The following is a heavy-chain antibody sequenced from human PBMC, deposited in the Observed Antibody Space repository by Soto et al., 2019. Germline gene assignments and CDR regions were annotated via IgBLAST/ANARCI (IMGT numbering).Heavy chain of an antibody. CDR2: ISWDGGST. V-gene: IGHV3-43D*04. J-gene: IGHJ4*02. CDR3: ATDPRRSSVAPRYFDW. Sequence: PVGSLRLSCASSVFTFDDYSMHCVRQSPGKCLEWVSLISWDGGSTYYADSVKGRFTISRDNSKNSLYLQMNSLRAEDTALYYCATDPRRSSVAPRYFDWWGEGTLVTVSS. D-gene: IGHD6-6*01. CDR1: VFTFDDYS.